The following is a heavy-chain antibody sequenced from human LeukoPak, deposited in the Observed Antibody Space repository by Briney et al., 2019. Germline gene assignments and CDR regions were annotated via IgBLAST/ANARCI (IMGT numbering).Heavy chain of an antibody. Sequence: SETLSLTCTVSGGSISSYYWSWIRQSPGKGLEWIGHIYYSGSTKYNPSLKSRVTISADTSKNQFSLKLNSVTAADTAVYCCARGAENQLLTWFDPWGQGTLVTVSS. D-gene: IGHD2-2*01. CDR2: IYYSGST. V-gene: IGHV4-59*01. CDR3: ARGAENQLLTWFDP. J-gene: IGHJ5*02. CDR1: GGSISSYY.